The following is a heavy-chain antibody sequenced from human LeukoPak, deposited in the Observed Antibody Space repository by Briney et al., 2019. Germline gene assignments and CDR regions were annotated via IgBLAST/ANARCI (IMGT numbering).Heavy chain of an antibody. J-gene: IGHJ4*02. CDR3: ARDGGSGWYTGRYFDY. V-gene: IGHV4-59*01. CDR1: GCSIISYY. D-gene: IGHD6-19*01. Sequence: SETLSLTCTGSGCSIISYYWSWIRQPPGKGLEWMGYIYYSGSTNYNPSLKSRVTISVDTSKNQFSLKLSSVPAADTAVYYCARDGGSGWYTGRYFDYWGQGTLVTVSS. CDR2: IYYSGST.